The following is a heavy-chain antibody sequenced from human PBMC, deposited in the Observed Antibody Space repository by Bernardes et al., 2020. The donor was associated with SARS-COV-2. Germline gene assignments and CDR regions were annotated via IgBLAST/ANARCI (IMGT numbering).Heavy chain of an antibody. V-gene: IGHV3-21*01. J-gene: IGHJ3*01. CDR1: GFTFSSYW. CDR3: ARDVGGADWRFGFDV. D-gene: IGHD2-21*02. CDR2: ISGGGMYI. Sequence: GWSLRLSCAASGFTFSSYWMSWVRQAPGKGLEWVSSISGGGMYIYYGDAVRGRFTTSRDNTRTSVFLQMESLRAEDTAVYYCARDVGGADWRFGFDVWGPGTMVHVS.